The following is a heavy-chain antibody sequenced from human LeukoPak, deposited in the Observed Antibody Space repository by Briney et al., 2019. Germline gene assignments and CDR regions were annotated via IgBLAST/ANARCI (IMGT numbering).Heavy chain of an antibody. J-gene: IGHJ6*03. CDR3: ARARGDGYNRIYYYYYYMDV. CDR1: GFTFDDYG. CDR2: INWNGGST. V-gene: IGHV3-20*04. D-gene: IGHD5-24*01. Sequence: GGSLRLSCAASGFTFDDYGMGWVRQAPGKGLEWVSGINWNGGSTGYADSVKGRFTISRDNAKNSLYLQMNSLRAEDTALYYCARARGDGYNRIYYYYYYMDVWGKGTTVTVSS.